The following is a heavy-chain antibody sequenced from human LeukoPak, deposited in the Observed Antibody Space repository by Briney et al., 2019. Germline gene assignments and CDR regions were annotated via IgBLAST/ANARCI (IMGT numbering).Heavy chain of an antibody. J-gene: IGHJ6*02. CDR3: ARGSGYGLYYYYYGMDV. Sequence: SETLSLTCTVSGGSISSYYWSWIRQPAGKGLEWIGRIYTSGSTNYNPSLKSRVTMSVDTSKNQFSLKLSAVAAADTAVYCCARGSGYGLYYYYYGMDVWGQGTTVTVSS. D-gene: IGHD5-12*01. V-gene: IGHV4-4*07. CDR2: IYTSGST. CDR1: GGSISSYY.